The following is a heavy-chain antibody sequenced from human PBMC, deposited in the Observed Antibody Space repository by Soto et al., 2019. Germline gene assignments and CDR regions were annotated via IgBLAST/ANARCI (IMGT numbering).Heavy chain of an antibody. CDR1: GGSISSGDYY. V-gene: IGHV4-30-4*01. CDR3: AREREVESFDI. J-gene: IGHJ3*02. Sequence: SETLSLTCTVSGGSISSGDYYWSWIRQPPGKGLEWIGYIYYSGSTYYNPSLKSRVTISVDTSRNQFSLKLSSVTAADTAVYYCAREREVESFDIWGQGTMVTVSS. CDR2: IYYSGST.